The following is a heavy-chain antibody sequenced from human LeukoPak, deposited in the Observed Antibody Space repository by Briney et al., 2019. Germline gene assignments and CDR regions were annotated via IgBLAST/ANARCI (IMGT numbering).Heavy chain of an antibody. CDR1: GLTFSSYW. V-gene: IGHV3-7*01. CDR2: IKQDGSEK. D-gene: IGHD3-10*01. J-gene: IGHJ4*02. CDR3: ARTGDQGY. Sequence: GGSLRLSCAVSGLTFSSYWMSWVRQAPGKGLEWVANIKQDGSEKYYVDSVKGRFTISRDNAKNSLYLQMNNLRAEDTAVYYCARTGDQGYWGQGTLVTVSS.